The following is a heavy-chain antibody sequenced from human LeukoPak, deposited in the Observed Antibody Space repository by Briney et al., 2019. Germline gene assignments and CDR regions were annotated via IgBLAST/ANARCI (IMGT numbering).Heavy chain of an antibody. J-gene: IGHJ4*02. CDR2: IYYSGST. CDR1: GGSISSYY. D-gene: IGHD6-13*01. V-gene: IGHV4-59*08. CDR3: ARLSSGSSSWYDIDY. Sequence: SETLSLTCTVSGGSISSYYWSWIRQPPGKGLEWIGHIYYSGSTNYNPSLKSRVTISVDTSKNQFSLKLSSVTAADTAVYYCARLSSGSSSWYDIDYWGQGTLVTVSS.